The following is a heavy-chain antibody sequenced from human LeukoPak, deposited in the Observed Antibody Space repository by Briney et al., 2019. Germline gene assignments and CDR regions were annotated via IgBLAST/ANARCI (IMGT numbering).Heavy chain of an antibody. V-gene: IGHV4-59*01. CDR1: GGSIRSYH. CDR2: IYDSGST. D-gene: IGHD2-21*02. Sequence: SETLSLTCTVSGGSIRSYHWSWIRQPPGKRLDWIGYIYDSGSTNYNPSLKSRVTISIDTSKNQFSLKLSSVTAADTAVYYCAREAYCGGDCYSGFDYWGQGTLVTVSS. CDR3: AREAYCGGDCYSGFDY. J-gene: IGHJ4*02.